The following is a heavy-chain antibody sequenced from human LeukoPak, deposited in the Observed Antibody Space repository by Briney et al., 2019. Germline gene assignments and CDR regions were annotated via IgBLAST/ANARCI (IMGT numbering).Heavy chain of an antibody. CDR1: GGSISSGGYS. D-gene: IGHD3-22*01. CDR3: ARGGVTYYYDSSGYPFDY. Sequence: PSETLSLTCAVSGGSISSGGYSWSWIRQPPGKGLEWIGYIYHSGSTNYNPSLKSRVTISVDTSKNQFSLKLSSVTAADTAVYYCARGGVTYYYDSSGYPFDYWGQGTLVTVSS. CDR2: IYHSGST. J-gene: IGHJ4*02. V-gene: IGHV4-30-2*01.